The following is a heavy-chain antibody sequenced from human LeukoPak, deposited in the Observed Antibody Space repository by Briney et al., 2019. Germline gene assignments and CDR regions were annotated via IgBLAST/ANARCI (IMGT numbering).Heavy chain of an antibody. CDR1: GGSISSYY. J-gene: IGHJ2*01. D-gene: IGHD6-13*01. Sequence: SETLSLNCTVSGGSISSYYWSWLRQPPGKGLEWIGYIYYSGSTNYNPSLKSRVTISVDTSKNQFSLKLDSVTAADTAVYYCARHGRVAAAGWTWYFDLWGRGTLVTVSS. CDR3: ARHGRVAAAGWTWYFDL. CDR2: IYYSGST. V-gene: IGHV4-59*01.